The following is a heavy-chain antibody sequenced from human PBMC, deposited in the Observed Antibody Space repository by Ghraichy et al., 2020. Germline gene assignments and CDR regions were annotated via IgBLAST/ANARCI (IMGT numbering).Heavy chain of an antibody. CDR2: IYQSGST. J-gene: IGHJ4*02. Sequence: SETLSLTCAVSGDSISSSNWWTWVRQSPGKRLEWIGEIYQSGSTNYNPSLRSRVTISIDKSKNQCSLSLSSVTAADTAVYYCARGVRSWGQGTLVTVSS. D-gene: IGHD3-10*01. CDR1: GDSISSSNW. CDR3: ARGVRS. V-gene: IGHV4-4*02.